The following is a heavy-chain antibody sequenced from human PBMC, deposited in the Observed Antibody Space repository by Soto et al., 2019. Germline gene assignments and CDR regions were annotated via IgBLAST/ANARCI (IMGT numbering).Heavy chain of an antibody. CDR3: AREDMITFGGVIRIYDY. CDR2: MNPNSGNT. Sequence: ASVKVSCKASGYTFTSYDINWVRQATGQGLEWMGWMNPNSGNTGYAQKFQGRVTMTRNTSISTAYMELSSLRSEDTAVYYCAREDMITFGGVIRIYDYWGQGTLVTVSS. J-gene: IGHJ4*02. V-gene: IGHV1-8*01. CDR1: GYTFTSYD. D-gene: IGHD3-16*02.